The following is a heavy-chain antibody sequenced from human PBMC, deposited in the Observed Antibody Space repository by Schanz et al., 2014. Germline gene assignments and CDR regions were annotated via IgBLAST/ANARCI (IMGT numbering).Heavy chain of an antibody. D-gene: IGHD2-2*01. CDR2: IRSSSTPI. V-gene: IGHV3-48*01. CDR3: ARAGYDADNWFGP. J-gene: IGHJ5*02. Sequence: EVQLVESGGGWVQPGGSLRLSCAASGFTFSDYSMNWVRQAPGKGPEWVSYIRSSSTPIYYADSVKGRFTISRDNAKNSLFLQMNSLRAEDTAVYYCARAGYDADNWFGPWGQGTLVTGSS. CDR1: GFTFSDYS.